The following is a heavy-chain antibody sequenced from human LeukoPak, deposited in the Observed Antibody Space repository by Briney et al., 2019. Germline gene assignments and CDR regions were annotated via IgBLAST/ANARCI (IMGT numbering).Heavy chain of an antibody. CDR1: GYTFTSYD. J-gene: IGHJ5*02. Sequence: GASVKASCKASGYTFTSYDINWVRQATGQGLEWMGWMNPNSGNTGYAQKFQGRVTMTRNTSISTAYMELSSLRSEDTAVYYCARVGYYDFWSGYYLFDPWGQGTQVTVSS. D-gene: IGHD3-3*01. CDR3: ARVGYYDFWSGYYLFDP. V-gene: IGHV1-8*01. CDR2: MNPNSGNT.